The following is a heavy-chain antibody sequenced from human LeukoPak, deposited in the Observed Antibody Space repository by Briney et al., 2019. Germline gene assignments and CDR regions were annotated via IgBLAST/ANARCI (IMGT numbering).Heavy chain of an antibody. CDR2: ISSSSSYI. D-gene: IGHD1-26*01. Sequence: PGGSLRLSCAASGFTLKTYTMHWVRQAPGMGLEWVSSISSSSSYIFYADSVKGRFTISRDNAKNSLYLQMNSLRAEDTALYYCAKDMGGGYSGSSDYWYFDLWGRGTLVTVSS. V-gene: IGHV3-21*04. CDR1: GFTLKTYT. J-gene: IGHJ2*01. CDR3: AKDMGGGYSGSSDYWYFDL.